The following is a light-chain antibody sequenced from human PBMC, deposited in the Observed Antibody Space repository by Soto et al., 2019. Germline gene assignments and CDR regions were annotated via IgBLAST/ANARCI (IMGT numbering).Light chain of an antibody. Sequence: EIVLTQSPATLSLSPGESATLSCRASQSVSSSLAWYQQKTGQAPRLLIYDASNRATGIPARFSGSGSGTDFTHTISSLEPEEFAIYYCQQRITWPSTFGQGTKLEIK. CDR3: QQRITWPST. CDR1: QSVSSS. J-gene: IGKJ2*01. V-gene: IGKV3-11*01. CDR2: DAS.